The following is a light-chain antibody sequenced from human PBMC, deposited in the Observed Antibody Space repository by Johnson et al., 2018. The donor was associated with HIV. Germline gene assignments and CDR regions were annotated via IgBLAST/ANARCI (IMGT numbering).Light chain of an antibody. CDR1: SSDMGNYA. V-gene: IGLV1-51*01. J-gene: IGLJ1*01. CDR2: DNN. Sequence: QFVLTQPPSVSAAPGQKVTISCSGSSSDMGNYAVSWYQQLPGTAPKLLIYDNNKRPSGIPDRFSGSKSGTSATLGITGLQTGDEADYYCVTWDSSLSVCRGVFGTGTKVTVL. CDR3: VTWDSSLSVCRGV.